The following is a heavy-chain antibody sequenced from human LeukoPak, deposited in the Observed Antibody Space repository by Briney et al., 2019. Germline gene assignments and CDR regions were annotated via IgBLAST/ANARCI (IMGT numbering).Heavy chain of an antibody. D-gene: IGHD6-6*01. Sequence: PSETLSLTCTVSGGSISTYYWTWIRQPPGKGLEWIGYIYHSGSTNYNPSLQSRVTISVDTSKNQFSLNLNSVTAADTAVYYCARGGAARLHFQNWGQGTLVTVSS. CDR2: IYHSGST. CDR1: GGSISTYY. J-gene: IGHJ1*01. V-gene: IGHV4-59*01. CDR3: ARGGAARLHFQN.